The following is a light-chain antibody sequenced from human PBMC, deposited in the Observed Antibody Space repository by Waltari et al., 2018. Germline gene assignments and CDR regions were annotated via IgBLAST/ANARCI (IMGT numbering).Light chain of an antibody. CDR2: DDG. J-gene: IGLJ1*01. Sequence: SYVLTQPPSVSVAPGQTARISCDGNNIGRKNVHWYQQKPGQAPVLVVYDDGDRPSGSPERFSGSNSGNTATLTISRVDAGDEADYYCQVWDSGSDHYVFGTVTKVTVL. CDR1: NIGRKN. CDR3: QVWDSGSDHYV. V-gene: IGLV3-21*02.